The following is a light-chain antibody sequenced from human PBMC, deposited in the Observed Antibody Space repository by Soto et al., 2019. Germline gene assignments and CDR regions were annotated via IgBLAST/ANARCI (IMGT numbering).Light chain of an antibody. CDR1: HGISCY. V-gene: IGKV1-8*01. CDR2: AAS. J-gene: IGKJ1*01. CDR3: QQYYSYPRT. Sequence: AIRMTQSPSSFSASTGDRVTITCRASHGISCYLACYQQKPGKAPKLLIYAASTLQSGVSSRFSGSGSGTDFTLTISCLQSEDFATYYCQQYYSYPRTFGQGTRWIS.